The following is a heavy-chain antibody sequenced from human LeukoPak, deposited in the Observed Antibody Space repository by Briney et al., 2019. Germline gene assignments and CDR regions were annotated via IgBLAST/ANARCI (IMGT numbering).Heavy chain of an antibody. J-gene: IGHJ4*02. Sequence: ASVRVSCKASGYTFTSYDINWVRQATGQGLEWMGWMNPNSGNTGYAQKFQGRVTMTRNTSISTAYMELSSLRSEDTAVYYCARVSVSLFDGLSTMDYWGQGTLVTVSS. CDR1: GYTFTSYD. V-gene: IGHV1-8*01. CDR3: ARVSVSLFDGLSTMDY. CDR2: MNPNSGNT. D-gene: IGHD3-9*01.